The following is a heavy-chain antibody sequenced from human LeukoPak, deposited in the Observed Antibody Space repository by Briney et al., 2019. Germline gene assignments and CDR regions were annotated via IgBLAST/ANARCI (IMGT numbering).Heavy chain of an antibody. CDR1: GFTFSSYA. Sequence: GGSLRLSCAASGFTFSSYAMSWVRQAPGKGLEWVSAISATGGSTYYADSVKGRFTISRDNSKNTLYLQMNSLRAEDTAVYYCAKDTRYGSETFGAFDIWGQGTMITVSS. D-gene: IGHD3-10*01. CDR3: AKDTRYGSETFGAFDI. V-gene: IGHV3-23*01. CDR2: ISATGGST. J-gene: IGHJ3*02.